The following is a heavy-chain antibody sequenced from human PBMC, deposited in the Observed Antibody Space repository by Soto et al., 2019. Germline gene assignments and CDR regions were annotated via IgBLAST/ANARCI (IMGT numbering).Heavy chain of an antibody. CDR1: GYTFTVYY. V-gene: IGHV1-2*04. CDR2: INPNSGGT. Sequence: GASVKVSCKASGYTFTVYYIQWVRQAPGQGLEWMGWINPNSGGTNYAQKFQGWVTMTRDTSIGTVYMELNRLKSDDTAVYYCARGKEGIVGPTITLADGMDVWGQGTTVTVSS. CDR3: ARGKEGIVGPTITLADGMDV. J-gene: IGHJ6*02. D-gene: IGHD1-26*01.